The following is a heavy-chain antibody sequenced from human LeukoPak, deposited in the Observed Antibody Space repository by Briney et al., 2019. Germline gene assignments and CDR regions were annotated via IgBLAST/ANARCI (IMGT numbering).Heavy chain of an antibody. Sequence: GGSLRLSCAASGFTFSSYWMHWVRQAPGKGLVWVSRINSDGSSTSYADSVKGRFTISRDNAKNTLYLQMNSLRAEDTAVYYCAREYSYGGFDIWGQGTMVTVSS. CDR3: AREYSYGGFDI. CDR1: GFTFSSYW. CDR2: INSDGSST. V-gene: IGHV3-74*01. D-gene: IGHD5-18*01. J-gene: IGHJ3*02.